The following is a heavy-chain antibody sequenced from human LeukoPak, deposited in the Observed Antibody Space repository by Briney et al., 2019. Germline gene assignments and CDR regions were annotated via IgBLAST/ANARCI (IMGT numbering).Heavy chain of an antibody. D-gene: IGHD2-15*01. V-gene: IGHV3-21*01. CDR2: ISSSSSYI. Sequence: GGSLRLSCAASGFTFSSYSMNWVRQAPGKGLEWVSSISSSSSYIYYADSVKGRFTISRDNAKNSLYLQMNSLRAEDTAVNYCARDEPACSGGSCYGAEYFQHWGQGTLVTVSS. J-gene: IGHJ1*01. CDR3: ARDEPACSGGSCYGAEYFQH. CDR1: GFTFSSYS.